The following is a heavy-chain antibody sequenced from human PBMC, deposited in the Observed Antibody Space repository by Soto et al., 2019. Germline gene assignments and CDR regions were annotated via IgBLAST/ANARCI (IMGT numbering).Heavy chain of an antibody. J-gene: IGHJ4*02. D-gene: IGHD1-26*01. CDR3: ARHASFAAYFAY. Sequence: PSETLSLTCTVSGGSINNYYWSWIRQPPGKGLEWIGYIFYSGNTNYNYNPSLRSRVTISLDMSKNQFSLRLTSVIAADTAVYYCARHASFAAYFAYWAQGTLVTVSS. CDR1: GGSINNYY. CDR2: IFYSGNTNY. V-gene: IGHV4-59*08.